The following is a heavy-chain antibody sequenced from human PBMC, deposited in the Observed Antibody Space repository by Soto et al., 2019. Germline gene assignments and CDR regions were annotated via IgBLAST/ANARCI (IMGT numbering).Heavy chain of an antibody. CDR2: TYYRSKWYN. CDR3: AREDSAAAAGTHLSYYYYGMDA. V-gene: IGHV6-1*01. CDR1: GDSVSSNSAA. J-gene: IGHJ6*02. D-gene: IGHD6-13*01. Sequence: PWQTLSLPCAISGDSVSSNSAAWNWIRQSPSRGLEWLGRTYYRSKWYNDYAVSVKSRITINPDTSKNQFSLQLNSVTPEDTAVYYCAREDSAAAAGTHLSYYYYGMDAWGQGTTVTVSS.